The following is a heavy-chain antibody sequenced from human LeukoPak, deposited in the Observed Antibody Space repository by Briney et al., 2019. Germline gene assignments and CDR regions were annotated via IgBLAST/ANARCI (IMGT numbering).Heavy chain of an antibody. J-gene: IGHJ6*03. V-gene: IGHV4-34*01. CDR3: ARLGSSTRTYYYYYYMDV. CDR2: INHSGST. D-gene: IGHD6-13*01. Sequence: PSETLSLTCAVYGGSFSGYYWSWIRQPPGKGLEWIGEINHSGSTNYNPSLKSRVTISVDTSKNQFSLKLSSVTAADTAVYYCARLGSSTRTYYYYYYMDVWGKGTTVTISS. CDR1: GGSFSGYY.